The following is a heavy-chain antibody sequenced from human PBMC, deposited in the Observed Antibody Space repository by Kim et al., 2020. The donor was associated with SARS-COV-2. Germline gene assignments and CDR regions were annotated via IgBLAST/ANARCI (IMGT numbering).Heavy chain of an antibody. CDR2: INPNSGGT. D-gene: IGHD3-3*01. V-gene: IGHV1-2*06. J-gene: IGHJ4*02. CDR1: GYTFTGYY. CDR3: ARDDPYPDFSTRPNGY. Sequence: ASVKVSCKASGYTFTGYYMHWVRQAPGQGLEWMGRINPNSGGTNYAQKFQGRVTMTRDTSISTAYMELSRLRSDDTAVYYCARDDPYPDFSTRPNGYWGQGTLVTVSS.